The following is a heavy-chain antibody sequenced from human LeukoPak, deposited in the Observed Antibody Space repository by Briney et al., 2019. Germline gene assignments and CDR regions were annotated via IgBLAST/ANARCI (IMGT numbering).Heavy chain of an antibody. CDR1: GYTFTGYY. Sequence: ASVKVSCKASGYTFTGYYMHWVRQAPGQGLEWMGWINPNSGGTNYAQKFQGRVTMTRDTSISTAYMELSRLRSDDTAVYYCARSDCSSTSCYLFGLVSAWFDPWGQGTLVTVSS. D-gene: IGHD2-2*01. CDR2: INPNSGGT. J-gene: IGHJ5*02. V-gene: IGHV1-2*02. CDR3: ARSDCSSTSCYLFGLVSAWFDP.